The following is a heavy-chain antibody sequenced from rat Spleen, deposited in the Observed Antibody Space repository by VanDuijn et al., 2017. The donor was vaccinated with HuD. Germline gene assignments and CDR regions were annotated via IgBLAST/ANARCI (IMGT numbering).Heavy chain of an antibody. D-gene: IGHD1-12*02. J-gene: IGHJ4*01. CDR2: ISTSGSST. CDR1: GFPFNNYW. CDR3: ATDGYYDGTYYSVYVMDA. Sequence: EVQLVESGGGLVQPGGSLKLSCVASGFPFNNYWMTWIRQAPGRGLEWVATISTSGSSTYYRDSVKGRFTISRDNAKSTLYLQMDSLKSEDTATYYCATDGYYDGTYYSVYVMDAWGQGASVTVSS. V-gene: IGHV5-31*01.